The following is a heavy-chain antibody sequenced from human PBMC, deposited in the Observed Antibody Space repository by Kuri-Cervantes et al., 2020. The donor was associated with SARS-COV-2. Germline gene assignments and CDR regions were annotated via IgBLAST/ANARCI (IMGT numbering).Heavy chain of an antibody. CDR2: IYYSGST. J-gene: IGHJ5*02. CDR3: ARVSAETIFGVVTTAAWFDP. D-gene: IGHD3-3*01. V-gene: IGHV4-59*01. Sequence: SQTLSLTCAVYGGSFSGYYWSWIRQPPGKGLEWIGYIYYSGSTNYNPSLKSRVTISVDTSKNQFPLKLSSVTAADTAVYYCARVSAETIFGVVTTAAWFDPWGQGTLVTVSS. CDR1: GGSFSGYY.